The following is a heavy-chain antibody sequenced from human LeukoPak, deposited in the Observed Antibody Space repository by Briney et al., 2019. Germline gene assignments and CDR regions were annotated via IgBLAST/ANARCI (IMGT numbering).Heavy chain of an antibody. J-gene: IGHJ4*02. V-gene: IGHV4-4*07. CDR2: ISGSGST. Sequence: PSETLSLTCSVSGDSISYFYWSWIRQAAGKGLEWIGRISGSGSTDYNASLKSRVTMSVDTSKNQLSLKVISVTAADTAVYYSARSKDILTGYCFDYWGQGTLVTVSS. D-gene: IGHD3-9*01. CDR1: GDSISYFY. CDR3: ARSKDILTGYCFDY.